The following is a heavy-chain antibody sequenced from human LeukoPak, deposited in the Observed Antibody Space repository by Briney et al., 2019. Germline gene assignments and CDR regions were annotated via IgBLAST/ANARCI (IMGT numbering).Heavy chain of an antibody. D-gene: IGHD3-22*01. Sequence: SETLSLTCIVSGYSISSGYYWGWIRQSPGKGLEWIGNIYHSGSTYYNPSLKSRVTISVDTSRNQFSLKLNSVTAADTAVYYCARVTYYDTSGNYYNFDYWGQGTLVTVSS. V-gene: IGHV4-38-2*02. CDR1: GYSISSGYY. J-gene: IGHJ4*02. CDR2: IYHSGST. CDR3: ARVTYYDTSGNYYNFDY.